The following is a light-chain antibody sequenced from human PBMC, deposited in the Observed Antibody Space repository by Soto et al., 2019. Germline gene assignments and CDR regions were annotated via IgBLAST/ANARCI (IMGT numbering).Light chain of an antibody. Sequence: DIQMTQSPSSLSASVGDRVTITCQASQDINKYLNWYQQKPGKAPKVLIYDASNSETGVPSRFSGSGSGTDFTFTISSRQPEDFATYYWQQYDNVLFTSTFGQGTKVEMK. V-gene: IGKV1-33*01. J-gene: IGKJ2*01. CDR2: DAS. CDR1: QDINKY. CDR3: QQYDNVLFTST.